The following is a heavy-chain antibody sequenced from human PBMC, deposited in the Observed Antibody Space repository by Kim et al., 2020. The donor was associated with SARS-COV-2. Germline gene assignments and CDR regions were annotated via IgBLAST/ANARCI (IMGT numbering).Heavy chain of an antibody. V-gene: IGHV3-74*01. CDR2: MNGDGRST. CDR1: GFTFSDYW. D-gene: IGHD3-22*01. CDR3: ARGRYETSGYYSQ. J-gene: IGHJ4*02. Sequence: GGSLRLSCAASGFTFSDYWMHWVRQAPGKGLIWVLRMNGDGRSTSGADSVKGRFTISRDNAKNTLYLQMSSLRAEDTAVYYCARGRYETSGYYSQWGQGTLVTVSS.